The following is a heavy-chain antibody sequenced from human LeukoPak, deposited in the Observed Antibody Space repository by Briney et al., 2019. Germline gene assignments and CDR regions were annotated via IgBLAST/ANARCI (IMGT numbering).Heavy chain of an antibody. Sequence: ASVKVSCKASGYTFTGYYMHWVRQAPGQGLEWMGWINPNSGGTNYAQKFQGRVTMTRDTSISTAYRELSRLRSDDTAVYYCARERTLTSCYDYWGQGTLVTVSS. V-gene: IGHV1-2*02. J-gene: IGHJ4*02. CDR2: INPNSGGT. CDR3: ARERTLTSCYDY. D-gene: IGHD2-15*01. CDR1: GYTFTGYY.